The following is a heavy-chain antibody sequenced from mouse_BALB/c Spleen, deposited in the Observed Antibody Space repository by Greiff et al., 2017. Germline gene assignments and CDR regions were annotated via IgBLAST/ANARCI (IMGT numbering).Heavy chain of an antibody. J-gene: IGHJ4*01. CDR3: ARGDLGILDYYAMDY. D-gene: IGHD4-1*01. V-gene: IGHV1-82*01. Sequence: QVQLQQSGPELVKPGASVKISCKASGYAFSSSWMNWVKQRPGQGLEWIGRIYPGDGDTNYNGKFKGKATLTADKSSSTAYMQLSSLTSVDSAVYFCARGDLGILDYYAMDYWGQGTSVTVSS. CDR1: GYAFSSSW. CDR2: IYPGDGDT.